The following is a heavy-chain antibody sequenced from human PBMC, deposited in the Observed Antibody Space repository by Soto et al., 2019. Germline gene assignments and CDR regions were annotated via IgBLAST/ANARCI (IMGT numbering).Heavy chain of an antibody. J-gene: IGHJ6*01. V-gene: IGHV1-18*04. D-gene: IGHD3-3*01. Sequence: GASVKVSCKASGYTFTSYGISWVRQAPGQGLEWMGWISAYNGNTNYAQKLQGRVTMTTDTSTSTAYMELRSLRSDDTAVYYCARDGNPDFWSGYWSHFGYYGMDVWGEGTTVTVS. CDR2: ISAYNGNT. CDR1: GYTFTSYG. CDR3: ARDGNPDFWSGYWSHFGYYGMDV.